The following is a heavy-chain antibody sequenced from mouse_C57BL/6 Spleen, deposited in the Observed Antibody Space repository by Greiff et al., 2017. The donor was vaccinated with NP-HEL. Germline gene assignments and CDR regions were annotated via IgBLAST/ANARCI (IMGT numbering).Heavy chain of an antibody. CDR3: ARRGGKGLWYFDV. V-gene: IGHV1-55*01. CDR2: SHPNNGGT. CDR1: GYTFTSYW. Sequence: QVQLQQPGAELVKPGASVKMSCKASGYTFTSYWITWVKQRPGQGLEWIGDSHPNNGGTSYNQKFKGKATLTVDKSSSTAYMELRSLTSEDSAVYYCARRGGKGLWYFDVWGTGTTVTVSS. D-gene: IGHD2-1*01. J-gene: IGHJ1*03.